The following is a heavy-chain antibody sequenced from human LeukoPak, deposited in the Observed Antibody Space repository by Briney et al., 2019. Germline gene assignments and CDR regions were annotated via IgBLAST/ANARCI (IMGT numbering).Heavy chain of an antibody. CDR3: ARLAVSGYNFDP. CDR2: IYTSGST. Sequence: PSGTLSLTCTVSGGSISSYYWSWIRQPPGKGLEWIGYIYTSGSTNYNPSLKSRVTISVDTSKNQFSLKLSSVTAADTAVYYCARLAVSGYNFDPWGQGTLVTVSS. V-gene: IGHV4-4*09. CDR1: GGSISSYY. J-gene: IGHJ5*02. D-gene: IGHD3-16*01.